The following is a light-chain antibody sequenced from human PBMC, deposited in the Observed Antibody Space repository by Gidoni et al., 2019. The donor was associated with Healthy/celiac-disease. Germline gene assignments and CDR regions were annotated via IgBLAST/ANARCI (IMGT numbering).Light chain of an antibody. CDR1: QSISSY. V-gene: IGKV1-39*01. CDR3: QQSYSTPYT. CDR2: AAS. J-gene: IGKJ2*01. Sequence: DIQMTQSPSSLSASVGDRVTITCRASQSISSYLNWYQQKPGKAPKLLIYAASSLQSWVPSRFSGSGSETDFTLSISSLQPEDFATYYCQQSYSTPYTFGQGTKLEI.